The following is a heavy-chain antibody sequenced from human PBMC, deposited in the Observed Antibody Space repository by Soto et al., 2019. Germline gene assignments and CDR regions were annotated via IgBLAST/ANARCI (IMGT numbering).Heavy chain of an antibody. D-gene: IGHD6-6*01. CDR2: IYYSGST. CDR1: GGSISSYY. Sequence: PSETLSLTCTVSGGSISSYYWSWIRQPPGKGLEWIGYIYYSGSTNYNPSLKSRVTISVDTSKNQFSLKLSSVTAADTAVYYCARAAGTYSSSLSWFDPWGQGTLVTVSS. CDR3: ARAAGTYSSSLSWFDP. J-gene: IGHJ5*02. V-gene: IGHV4-59*01.